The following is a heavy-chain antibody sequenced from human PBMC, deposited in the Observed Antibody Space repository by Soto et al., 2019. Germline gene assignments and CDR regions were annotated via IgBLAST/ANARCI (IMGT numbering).Heavy chain of an antibody. CDR1: GGSFSGYY. CDR3: AKLARTILATLTLSPSGYFDH. Sequence: SETLSLTCAVYGGSFSGYYWRWIRQPPWKVLEWIGEINHSGSTNYNPSFQGQVTISADTSINTAYLQWSSLKASDTAIYYCAKLARTILATLTLSPSGYFDHWGRGTLVTVSS. D-gene: IGHD3-3*01. V-gene: IGHV4-34*01. J-gene: IGHJ4*02. CDR2: INHSGST.